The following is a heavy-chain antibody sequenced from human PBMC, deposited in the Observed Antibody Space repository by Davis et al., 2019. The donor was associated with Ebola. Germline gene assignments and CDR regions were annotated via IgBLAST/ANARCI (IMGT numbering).Heavy chain of an antibody. V-gene: IGHV4-59*01. J-gene: IGHJ4*01. D-gene: IGHD6-25*01. CDR3: AGGYNFDH. CDR2: IHYTGGT. CDR1: GGSISNYY. Sequence: SETLSLTCTISGGSISNYYWTWIRQPPGKGLEWIGNIHYTGGTHSSPSLKSRVTFFIDTSKDEFSLKLTSLTAADTAIYYCAGGYNFDHWGLGTLVTVSS.